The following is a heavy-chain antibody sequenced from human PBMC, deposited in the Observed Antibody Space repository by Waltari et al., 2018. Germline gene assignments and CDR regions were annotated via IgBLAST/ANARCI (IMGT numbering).Heavy chain of an antibody. CDR1: RDTFSSHA. CDR3: ARDSKLGNSYYYMDV. J-gene: IGHJ6*03. D-gene: IGHD4-4*01. CDR2: FGPILGTP. Sequence: QVQLVQSGAEVKKPGSSVKVSCKASRDTFSSHAINWVRQAPGQGLEWMGRFGPILGTPSYAPKFQGRVTITADKSTSTVYMALSSLRSDDTAVYYCARDSKLGNSYYYMDVWGRGTTVTISS. V-gene: IGHV1-69*04.